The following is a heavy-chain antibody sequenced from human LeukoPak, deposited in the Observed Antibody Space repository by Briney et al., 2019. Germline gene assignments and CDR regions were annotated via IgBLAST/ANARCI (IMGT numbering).Heavy chain of an antibody. CDR1: GGSFSAFH. D-gene: IGHD3-10*01. J-gene: IGHJ4*02. Sequence: SETLSLTCAVYGGSFSAFHWNWLRQSPAKGLEWLGEMKQSGTPRYNPSLQSRVTISVDKSKNQFSLSVRSVTAADTAVYYCASRPFLYGFRTYFDNWAQGTLVTVSS. V-gene: IGHV4-34*01. CDR3: ASRPFLYGFRTYFDN. CDR2: MKQSGTP.